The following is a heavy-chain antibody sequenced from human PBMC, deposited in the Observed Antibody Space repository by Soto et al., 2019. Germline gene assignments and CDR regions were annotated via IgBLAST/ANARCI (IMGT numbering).Heavy chain of an antibody. V-gene: IGHV4-59*01. Sequence: PSETLSLTCTVSGGSISDFYWSWIRQPPGKGLEWIAYVYYSGATNYNPSLKSRVTMSVDTSKKQFSLRLSSVTAADTAVYYCVSGWVFDSWGQGALVTVSS. J-gene: IGHJ4*02. D-gene: IGHD3-10*01. CDR3: VSGWVFDS. CDR2: VYYSGAT. CDR1: GGSISDFY.